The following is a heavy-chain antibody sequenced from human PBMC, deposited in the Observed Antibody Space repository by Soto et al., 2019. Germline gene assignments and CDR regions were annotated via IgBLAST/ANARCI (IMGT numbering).Heavy chain of an antibody. CDR2: IIPIFGTA. CDR1: GVTFSSYA. Sequence: QVQLVQSGAEVKKPGSSVKVSCKAPGVTFSSYAISWVRQAPGQGLEWMGGIIPIFGTANYAQKFQGRVTITADESTSTAYMELSSLRSEDTAVYYCARGWVEMATITGFDYWGQGTLVTVSS. D-gene: IGHD5-12*01. J-gene: IGHJ4*02. V-gene: IGHV1-69*01. CDR3: ARGWVEMATITGFDY.